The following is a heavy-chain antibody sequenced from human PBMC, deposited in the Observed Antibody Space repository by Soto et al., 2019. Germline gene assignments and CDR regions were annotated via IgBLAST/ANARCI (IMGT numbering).Heavy chain of an antibody. CDR1: GYTFTRYA. CDR3: ARGHSGSYYLGDX. V-gene: IGHV1-3*01. CDR2: INAGNGNI. Sequence: ASVKVSCNASGYTFTRYAIFWVRQAPGHRLEWMGLINAGNGNIRYSQKFQDRITITMETPASTDYMELSSLRSEDTAVYYCARGHSGSYYLGDXWGQGTLVTVSX. J-gene: IGHJ4*02. D-gene: IGHD6-19*01.